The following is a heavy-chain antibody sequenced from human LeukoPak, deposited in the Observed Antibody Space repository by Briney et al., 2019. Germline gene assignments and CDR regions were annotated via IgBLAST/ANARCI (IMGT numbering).Heavy chain of an antibody. V-gene: IGHV4-38-2*01. J-gene: IGHJ5*02. D-gene: IGHD1-26*01. CDR2: IFHSGST. Sequence: SETLSLTCAVSGYSISSNYYWGWIQQPPGKGLEWIGSIFHSGSTYYNPSLKSRVTISVDTSKNQFSLKLSSVAAADTAVYYCARCSGSYGAFWFDPWGQGTLVTVSS. CDR3: ARCSGSYGAFWFDP. CDR1: GYSISSNYY.